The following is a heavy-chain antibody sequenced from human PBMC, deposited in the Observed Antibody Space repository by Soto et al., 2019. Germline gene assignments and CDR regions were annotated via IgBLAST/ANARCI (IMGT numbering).Heavy chain of an antibody. Sequence: LSLTCTVSGGSISSYYWSWIRQPPGKGLEWVSAISGSGGSTYYADSVKGRFTISRDNSKNTLYLQMNSLRAEDTAVYYCARDGVSSNEYTWNYGTYFDYWGQGALVTVSS. V-gene: IGHV3-23*01. J-gene: IGHJ4*02. CDR1: GGSISSYY. CDR3: ARDGVSSNEYTWNYGTYFDY. D-gene: IGHD1-7*01. CDR2: ISGSGGST.